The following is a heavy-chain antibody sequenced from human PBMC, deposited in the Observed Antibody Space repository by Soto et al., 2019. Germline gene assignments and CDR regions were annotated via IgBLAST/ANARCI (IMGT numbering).Heavy chain of an antibody. CDR2: IFHSLGA. CDR1: CGSTTSDY. D-gene: IGHD3-10*01. V-gene: IGHV4-59*01. Sequence: TSETLSLTCTVSCGSTTSDYWSWIRQPPGKGLEWLGYIFHSLGAKYNPSLGSRGTISLDTSKNQLSLSLRSVTAADTAIYFCVRDLNGSGDYWGQGTLVTVSS. J-gene: IGHJ4*02. CDR3: VRDLNGSGDY.